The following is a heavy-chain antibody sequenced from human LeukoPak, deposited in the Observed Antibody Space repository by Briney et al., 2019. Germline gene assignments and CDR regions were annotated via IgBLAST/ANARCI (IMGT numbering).Heavy chain of an antibody. V-gene: IGHV3-30-3*01. J-gene: IGHJ3*02. CDR3: AKDRARVGAFDI. Sequence: GGSLRLSCAASGFTFSSYAMHWVRQAPGKGLEWVAVISYDGSNKYYADSVKGRFTISRDNSKNTLYLQMNSLRAEDTAVYYCAKDRARVGAFDIWGQGTMVTVSS. CDR2: ISYDGSNK. CDR1: GFTFSSYA.